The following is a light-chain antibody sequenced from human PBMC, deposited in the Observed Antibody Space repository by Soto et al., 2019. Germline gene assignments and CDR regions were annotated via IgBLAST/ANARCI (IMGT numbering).Light chain of an antibody. Sequence: QSVLTQPPSVSAAPGQKVTISCAGSSSNIGSNYVSWYQQIPGTAPKLLIYNNNERPSGIPDRFSASKSDTAASLDITGLQAGDAADYYCGTWDRSLRAGVFGGGTKLTVL. V-gene: IGLV1-51*01. J-gene: IGLJ2*01. CDR1: SSNIGSNY. CDR3: GTWDRSLRAGV. CDR2: NNN.